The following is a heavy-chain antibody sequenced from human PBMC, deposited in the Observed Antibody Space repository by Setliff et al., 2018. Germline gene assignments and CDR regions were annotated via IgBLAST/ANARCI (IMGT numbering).Heavy chain of an antibody. J-gene: IGHJ6*03. Sequence: SETLSLTCTASGGSVNSGYDNWNWLRQPAGNGLEWIGHINRRGSTNFSPSLKSRDTISLDTSKNQFSLNLTSVTAADTAVYYCARASSGWYSAYYYYMDVWGKGTTVTVSS. D-gene: IGHD6-19*01. V-gene: IGHV4-61*09. CDR1: GGSVNSGYDN. CDR3: ARASSGWYSAYYYYMDV. CDR2: INRRGST.